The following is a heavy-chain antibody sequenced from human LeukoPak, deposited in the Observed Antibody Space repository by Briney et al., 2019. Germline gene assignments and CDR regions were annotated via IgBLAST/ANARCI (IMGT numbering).Heavy chain of an antibody. V-gene: IGHV4-59*01. J-gene: IGHJ4*02. CDR3: ARVSREGYNYDY. CDR2: IYYSGST. D-gene: IGHD5-24*01. CDR1: GGSFSGYY. Sequence: PSETLSLTCAVYGGSFSGYYWTWIRQPPGKGLEWIGYIYYSGSTNYNPSLKSRVTISVDTSKNQFSLKLSSVTAADTAVYYCARVSREGYNYDYWGQGTLVTVSS.